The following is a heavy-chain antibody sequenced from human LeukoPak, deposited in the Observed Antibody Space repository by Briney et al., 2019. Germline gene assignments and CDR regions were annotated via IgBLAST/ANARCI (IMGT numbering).Heavy chain of an antibody. CDR1: GYTFTDSY. Sequence: GASVKVSCKASGYTFTDSYMHWVRQAPGQGLEWMGWINPNSGVTHYAQRFQGRVTMTRDTSISTAYMELNRLRSDDTAVYYCARDRSVTTKTYYYYYMDVWGKGTTVTVSS. J-gene: IGHJ6*03. CDR2: INPNSGVT. D-gene: IGHD4-17*01. V-gene: IGHV1-2*02. CDR3: ARDRSVTTKTYYYYYMDV.